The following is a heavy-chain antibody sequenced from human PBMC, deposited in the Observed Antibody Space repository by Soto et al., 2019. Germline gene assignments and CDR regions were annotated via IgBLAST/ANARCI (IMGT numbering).Heavy chain of an antibody. D-gene: IGHD6-6*01. Sequence: GESLKISCNGSGYIFTSYWISWVRQMPGKGLEWMGRIDPSDSYTNYSPSFQGHVTISADKSISTAYLQWSSLKASDTAMYYCASYIAARGYYGMDVWGQGTTVTVSS. CDR1: GYIFTSYW. J-gene: IGHJ6*02. CDR2: IDPSDSYT. CDR3: ASYIAARGYYGMDV. V-gene: IGHV5-10-1*01.